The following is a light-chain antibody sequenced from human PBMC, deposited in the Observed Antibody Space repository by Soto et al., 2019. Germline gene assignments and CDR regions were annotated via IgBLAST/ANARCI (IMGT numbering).Light chain of an antibody. Sequence: AIPLTQSPSSLSASVGDRVTITCRASQGIGSALAWYQQKPGKTPKLLISHASSLEVGVPSRFSGSGSGTDFSLTISSLQPEDFATYYCQQFHSFPHTFGQGTKLEIK. CDR1: QGIGSA. CDR2: HAS. V-gene: IGKV1-13*02. CDR3: QQFHSFPHT. J-gene: IGKJ2*01.